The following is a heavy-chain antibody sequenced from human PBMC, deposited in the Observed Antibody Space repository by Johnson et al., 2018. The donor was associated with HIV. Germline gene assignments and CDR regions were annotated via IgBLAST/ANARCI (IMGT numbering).Heavy chain of an antibody. V-gene: IGHV3-74*01. J-gene: IGHJ3*02. Sequence: VQLVESGGGLVQPGGSLILSCAASGFTFSSYWMHWVRQAPGKGLVWVSRISSDGKSTTYADSVKGRFTISRDNAKNTLYLQMNSLRAEDTAVYYCAREQERIGERAFDIWGQGTMVTVSS. CDR1: GFTFSSYW. D-gene: IGHD3-3*01. CDR2: ISSDGKST. CDR3: AREQERIGERAFDI.